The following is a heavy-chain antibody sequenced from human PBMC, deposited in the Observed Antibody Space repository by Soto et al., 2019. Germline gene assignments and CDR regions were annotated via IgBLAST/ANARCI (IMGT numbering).Heavy chain of an antibody. CDR3: AGERGGGVTSYGMDV. CDR2: IWYDGSNK. CDR1: GFTFSSYG. J-gene: IGHJ6*02. Sequence: QVQLVESGGGVVQPGRSLRLSCAASGFTFSSYGMYWVRQAPGKGLEWVAVIWYDGSNKYYADSVKGRFTISRDNCKNTLYLEWNSLRAEDRAVYYCAGERGGGVTSYGMDVWGQGTTVTVSS. D-gene: IGHD3-16*01. V-gene: IGHV3-33*01.